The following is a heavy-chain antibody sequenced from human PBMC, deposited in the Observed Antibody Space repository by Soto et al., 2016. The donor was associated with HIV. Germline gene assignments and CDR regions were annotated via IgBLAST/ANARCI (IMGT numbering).Heavy chain of an antibody. CDR3: ARLPRPSVIALVVSESAFEI. CDR2: IYYSGTT. Sequence: QVQLQESGPGLVKPSETLSLTCTVSGGSISNYYWSWIRQPSGKGLEWIGYIYYSGTTNYNPSLKSRVTISVDTSKNQFSLKLSSVTAADTAVYYCARLPRPSVIALVVSESAFEIWGQGTSGHRLF. V-gene: IGHV4-59*01. D-gene: IGHD2-8*02. CDR1: GGSISNYY. J-gene: IGHJ3*02.